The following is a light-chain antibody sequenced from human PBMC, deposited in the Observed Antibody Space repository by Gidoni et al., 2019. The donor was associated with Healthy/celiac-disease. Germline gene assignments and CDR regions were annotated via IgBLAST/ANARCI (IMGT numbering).Light chain of an antibody. CDR3: QQYGSSPPVT. V-gene: IGKV3-20*01. CDR2: GES. Sequence: DIVFTQSPGTLSLSPGEIATLSCRASPGISSSYLAWYQQKPGQAPRLLIYGESSRATGIPDRFSGSGSGTDFNLTISRLEPEDFAVYYCQQYGSSPPVTFGQGTRLEIK. J-gene: IGKJ5*01. CDR1: PGISSSY.